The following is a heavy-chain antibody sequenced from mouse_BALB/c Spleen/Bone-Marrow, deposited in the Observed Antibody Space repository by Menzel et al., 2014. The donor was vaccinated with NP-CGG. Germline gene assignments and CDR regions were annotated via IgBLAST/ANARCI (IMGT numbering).Heavy chain of an antibody. CDR2: IDPENGNT. V-gene: IGHV14-1*02. Sequence: EVQLQQSGAELVRPGALVKLSCKASGFNIKDYCMHWVKQRPEQGLEWIGWIDPENGNTIYDPKFQGKASITADTSSNTAYLQLSSLTSEDTAVYYCARHYYGTSYVGYFDYWGQGTTLTVSS. J-gene: IGHJ2*01. CDR3: ARHYYGTSYVGYFDY. CDR1: GFNIKDYC. D-gene: IGHD1-1*01.